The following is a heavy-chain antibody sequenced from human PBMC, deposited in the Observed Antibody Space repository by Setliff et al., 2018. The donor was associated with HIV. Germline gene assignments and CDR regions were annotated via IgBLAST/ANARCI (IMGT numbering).Heavy chain of an antibody. D-gene: IGHD3-9*01. J-gene: IGHJ3*01. CDR2: ILPFLGMG. CDR1: GGSFRTSV. V-gene: IGHV1-69*10. Sequence: SVKVSCKTSGGSFRTSVISWVRQAPGQGLEWVGGILPFLGMGDFAQKFQGRVTITADESTSTVYMELTNLRSEDTAMYYCAREKSPVLEYFDWLKPRHVFDVWGQGTVVTVSS. CDR3: AREKSPVLEYFDWLKPRHVFDV.